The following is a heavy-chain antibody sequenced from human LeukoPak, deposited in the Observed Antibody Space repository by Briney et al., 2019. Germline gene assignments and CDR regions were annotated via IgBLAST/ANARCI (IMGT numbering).Heavy chain of an antibody. V-gene: IGHV3-30-3*01. D-gene: IGHD3-10*01. CDR1: GFTFSSYA. J-gene: IGHJ6*02. CDR2: ISYDGSNK. Sequence: DPGGSLRLSCAASGFTFSSYAMHWVRQAPGKGLEWVAVISYDGSNKYYADSVKGRFTISRDNAKNSLYLQMNSLRAEDTAVYYCARDTIGGYYYGSGSDRGYYYGMDVWGQGTTVTVSS. CDR3: ARDTIGGYYYGSGSDRGYYYGMDV.